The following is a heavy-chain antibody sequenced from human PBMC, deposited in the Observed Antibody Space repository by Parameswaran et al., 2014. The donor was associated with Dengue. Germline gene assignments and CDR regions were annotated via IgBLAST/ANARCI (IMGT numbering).Heavy chain of an antibody. J-gene: IGHJ4*02. D-gene: IGHD2-15*01. CDR2: IWYDGSNK. V-gene: IGHV3-33*01. CDR3: ARDSYDIVVVVAATQLGCFDY. Sequence: VRQMPGKGLEWVAVIWYDGSNKYYADSVKGRFTISRDNSKNTLYLQMNSLRAEDTAVYYCARDSYDIVVVVAATQLGCFDYWGQGTLVTVSS.